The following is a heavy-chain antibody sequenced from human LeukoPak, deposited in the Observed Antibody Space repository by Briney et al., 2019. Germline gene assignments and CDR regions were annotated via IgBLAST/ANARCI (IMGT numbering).Heavy chain of an antibody. V-gene: IGHV1-69*13. CDR1: GGTFSSYA. D-gene: IGHD3-22*01. CDR3: ARDHYYDSSGYPNWFDP. CDR2: IIPIFGTA. Sequence: ASVKVSCKASGGTFSSYAISWVRQAPGQGLEWMGGIIPIFGTANYAQKFQGRVTITADESTSTAYMELSSLRSEDTAVYYCARDHYYDSSGYPNWFDPWGQGTLVTVSS. J-gene: IGHJ5*02.